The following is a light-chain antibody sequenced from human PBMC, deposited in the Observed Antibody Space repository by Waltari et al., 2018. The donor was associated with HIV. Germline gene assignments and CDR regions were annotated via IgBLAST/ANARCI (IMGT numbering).Light chain of an antibody. CDR3: MQATQFPPYT. CDR2: KIS. J-gene: IGKJ2*01. Sequence: DLVMTQNTSSLSVSLRQTASISCRSRQSLVHSDGNTYLGWLQQRPGQPPRLLIYKISNRFSGVPDRFSGSGAGTDFTLKISSVEAEDVGIYYCMQATQFPPYTFGQGTNLEIK. V-gene: IGKV2-24*01. CDR1: QSLVHSDGNTY.